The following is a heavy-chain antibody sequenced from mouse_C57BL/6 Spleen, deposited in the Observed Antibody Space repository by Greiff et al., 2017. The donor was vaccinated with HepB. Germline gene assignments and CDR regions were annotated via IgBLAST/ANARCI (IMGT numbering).Heavy chain of an antibody. CDR2: IWCGGST. CDR3: AKQEDYGSSYWYFDF. V-gene: IGHV2-9*01. Sequence: VLLVESGPGLVAPSQSLSITCTVSGFSLTSYGVDWVRQPPGKGLEWLGVIWCGGSTNYNSARMSRLSISTDNSKNQVFLKMNRLQTDDTAMYSCAKQEDYGSSYWYFDFWGTGTTVTVSS. J-gene: IGHJ1*03. D-gene: IGHD1-1*01. CDR1: GFSLTSYG.